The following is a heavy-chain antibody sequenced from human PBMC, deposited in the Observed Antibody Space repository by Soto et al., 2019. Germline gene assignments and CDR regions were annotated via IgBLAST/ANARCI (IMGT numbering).Heavy chain of an antibody. CDR3: ATDYYGMDV. CDR2: IGGSGGNT. Sequence: PGGSLRLSCAASGFTFISYAMNWVLQAPGKGLEWVSAIGGSGGNTDYTDSVKGRFTISRDNSKNTLYLQMNSLRAEDTAIYYCATDYYGMDVWGQGTTVTVSS. J-gene: IGHJ6*02. V-gene: IGHV3-23*01. CDR1: GFTFISYA.